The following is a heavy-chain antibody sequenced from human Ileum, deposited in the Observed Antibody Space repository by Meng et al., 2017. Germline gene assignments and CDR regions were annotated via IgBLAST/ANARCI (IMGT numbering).Heavy chain of an antibody. V-gene: IGHV4-31*03. D-gene: IGHD3-22*01. Sequence: QVHLQESGPGLVKPSQNLSLTCTVSGDSISSGDHYWTWSRQHPGKGLEWIGYFYFSGSTYYNPSLKSRVSISVDTSKNQFSLRMSSVTAADTAVYYCARYYYDSSGVTWFDPWGQGTLVTVSS. J-gene: IGHJ5*02. CDR1: GDSISSGDHY. CDR3: ARYYYDSSGVTWFDP. CDR2: FYFSGST.